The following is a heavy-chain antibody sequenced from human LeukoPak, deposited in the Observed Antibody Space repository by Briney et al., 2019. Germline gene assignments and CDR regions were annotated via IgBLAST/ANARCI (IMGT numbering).Heavy chain of an antibody. CDR1: EFTFSSYG. CDR3: ATLGTRTAAAATAY. Sequence: GGSLRLSCAASEFTFSSYGMSWVRQAPGKGLEWVSVISGSGASTYYADSVKGRFTISRDNSRNTLYLQMNSLRAEDTAVYYCATLGTRTAAAATAYWGQGPLVTVSS. D-gene: IGHD6-13*01. J-gene: IGHJ4*02. V-gene: IGHV3-23*01. CDR2: ISGSGAST.